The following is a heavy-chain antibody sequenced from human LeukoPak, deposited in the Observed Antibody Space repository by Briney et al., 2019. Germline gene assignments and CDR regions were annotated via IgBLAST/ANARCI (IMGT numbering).Heavy chain of an antibody. D-gene: IGHD3-9*01. Sequence: ASVKLSFKASGGTFSSYAISWGRHAPGQGLEWKGGIIPIFGTANYAQKFQGRVTITTDESTSTAYMELSSLRSEDTAVYYCARVRAYYDILTGRNNYYFDYWGQGTLVTVSS. CDR2: IIPIFGTA. V-gene: IGHV1-69*05. CDR1: GGTFSSYA. J-gene: IGHJ4*02. CDR3: ARVRAYYDILTGRNNYYFDY.